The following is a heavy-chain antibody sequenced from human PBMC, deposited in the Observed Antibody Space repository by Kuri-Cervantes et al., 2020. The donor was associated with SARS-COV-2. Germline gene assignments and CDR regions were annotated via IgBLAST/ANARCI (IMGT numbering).Heavy chain of an antibody. CDR3: ARVSGSDVYGAVPNDY. D-gene: IGHD4-17*01. CDR2: INPSGGST. CDR1: GYTFTSYY. V-gene: IGHV1-46*01. Sequence: ASVKVSCKASGYTFTSYYMHWVRQAPGQGLEWMGIINPSGGSTSYAQKFQGRVTMTRDTSTSTVYMELSSLRSDDTAVYYCARVSGSDVYGAVPNDYWGQGTLVTVSS. J-gene: IGHJ4*02.